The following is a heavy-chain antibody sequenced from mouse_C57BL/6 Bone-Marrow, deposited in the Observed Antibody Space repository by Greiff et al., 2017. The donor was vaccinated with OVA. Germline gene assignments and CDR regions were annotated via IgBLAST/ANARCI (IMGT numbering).Heavy chain of an antibody. J-gene: IGHJ3*01. CDR1: GYTFTDYY. Sequence: QVTLKVSGAELVRPGASVKLSCKASGYTFTDYYINWVKQRPGQGLEWIARIYPGSGNTYYNEKFKGKATLTAEKSSSTAYMQLSSLTSEDSAVYFCGTDYYSIFAYWGQGTLVTVSA. CDR3: GTDYYSIFAY. D-gene: IGHD2-5*01. CDR2: IYPGSGNT. V-gene: IGHV1-76*01.